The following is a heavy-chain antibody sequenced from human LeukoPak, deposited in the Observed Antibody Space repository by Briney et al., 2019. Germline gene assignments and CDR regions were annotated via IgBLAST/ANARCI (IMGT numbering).Heavy chain of an antibody. CDR3: ARVSCSGGSCYQGY. D-gene: IGHD2-15*01. Sequence: GASVKVSCKASGYTFTGYYMHWVRQAPGQGLEWMGWINPNSGGTNYAQKFQGRVTMTRDTSIGTAYMELSSLRSEGTAVYYCARVSCSGGSCYQGYWGQGTLVTVSS. J-gene: IGHJ4*02. CDR1: GYTFTGYY. CDR2: INPNSGGT. V-gene: IGHV1-2*02.